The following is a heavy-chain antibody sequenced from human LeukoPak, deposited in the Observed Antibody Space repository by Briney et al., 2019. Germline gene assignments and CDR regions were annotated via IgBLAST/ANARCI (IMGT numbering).Heavy chain of an antibody. V-gene: IGHV4-39*01. CDR3: FLDSSTTLGY. CDR1: GGSISSSSYY. D-gene: IGHD2-2*01. CDR2: IYYSGST. J-gene: IGHJ4*02. Sequence: SETLSLTCTVSGGSISSSSYYWGWIRQPPGQGLEWIGSIYYSGSTYYNPSLKSRVTISVDTSKNQFSLKLSSVTAADTAVYYRFLDSSTTLGYWGQGTLVTVSS.